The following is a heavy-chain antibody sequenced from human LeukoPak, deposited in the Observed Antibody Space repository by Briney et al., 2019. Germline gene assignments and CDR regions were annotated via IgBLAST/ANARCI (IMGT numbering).Heavy chain of an antibody. CDR2: IKSKADGGTT. CDR1: RFTFSNAY. V-gene: IGHV3-15*01. D-gene: IGHD4-23*01. CDR3: TSEEDDYRGRTGY. Sequence: GGSLRLSCAASRFTFSNAYITWVRQAPGKGLEWVGSIKSKADGGTTDYAAPVKDRFTISRDGSKNTLYLQMNSLKTEDTAVYYCTSEEDDYRGRTGYWGQGTLVTVSS. J-gene: IGHJ4*02.